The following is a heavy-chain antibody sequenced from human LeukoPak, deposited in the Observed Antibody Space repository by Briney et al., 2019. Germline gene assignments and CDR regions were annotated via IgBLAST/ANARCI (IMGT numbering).Heavy chain of an antibody. V-gene: IGHV4-34*01. Sequence: PSETLSLTCTVYGVSFSGYYWSWIRQPPGKGLEWIGEINHSGGTNYNPSLKSRVTISVDTSKNQFSLKLSSVTAADTAVYYCARVRGSGWYNWFDPWGQGTLVTVSS. D-gene: IGHD6-19*01. CDR1: GVSFSGYY. J-gene: IGHJ5*02. CDR2: INHSGGT. CDR3: ARVRGSGWYNWFDP.